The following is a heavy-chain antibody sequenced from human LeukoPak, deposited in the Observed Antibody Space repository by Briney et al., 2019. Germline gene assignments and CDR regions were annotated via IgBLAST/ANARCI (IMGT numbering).Heavy chain of an antibody. J-gene: IGHJ4*02. CDR1: GGSISSYY. CDR3: ARAGHRRFLESDY. CDR2: IYSSGST. D-gene: IGHD3-3*01. V-gene: IGHV4-4*07. Sequence: SETLSLTCTVSGGSISSYYWSWIRQPAGRGLEWIGRIYSSGSTNYNPSLKSRVTMSLDTSKNQFSLKLTSVTAADTAVYYCARAGHRRFLESDYWGQGTLVTVSS.